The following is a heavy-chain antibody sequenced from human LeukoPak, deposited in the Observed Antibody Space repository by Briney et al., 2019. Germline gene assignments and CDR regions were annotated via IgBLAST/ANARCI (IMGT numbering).Heavy chain of an antibody. Sequence: AETLSRTRAVSGGYVNRGTFFWTWIRKPPGKGLEWIGYISNSGSTNYHPSLKSRVTISSDTSKTQFTLKLTSVTAADTAVYYCARSPSGYRFDSWGQGTLVTVSS. CDR3: ARSPSGYRFDS. CDR1: GGYVNRGTFF. V-gene: IGHV4-61*01. D-gene: IGHD3-22*01. J-gene: IGHJ4*02. CDR2: ISNSGST.